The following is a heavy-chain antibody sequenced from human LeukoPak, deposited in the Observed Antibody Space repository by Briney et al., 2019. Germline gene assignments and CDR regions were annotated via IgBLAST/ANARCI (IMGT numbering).Heavy chain of an antibody. CDR2: IYPRDSES. CDR3: ARLQASGSYDTDYYYGMDV. D-gene: IGHD1-26*01. J-gene: IGHJ6*02. V-gene: IGHV5-51*01. CDR1: GYSFTDYW. Sequence: GESLKISCKGSGYSFTDYWVGWVRQMPGKGLEWMGIIYPRDSESKYSPSFEGQVILSVDKSISTAYLHWSSLKASDSAMYYCARLQASGSYDTDYYYGMDVWGQGTTVTVSS.